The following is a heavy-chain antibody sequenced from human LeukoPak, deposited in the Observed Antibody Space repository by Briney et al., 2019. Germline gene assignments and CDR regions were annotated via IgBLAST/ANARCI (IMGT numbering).Heavy chain of an antibody. V-gene: IGHV4-39*01. CDR1: GGSISSSSYY. J-gene: IGHJ3*02. CDR3: ASPWDIVVVPASAGDAFDI. CDR2: IYYSGST. D-gene: IGHD2-2*01. Sequence: PSETLSLTCTVSGGSISSSSYYLGWIRQPPGKGLEWIGSIYYSGSTYYNPSLKSRVTISVDTSKNQFSLKLSSVTAADTAVYYCASPWDIVVVPASAGDAFDIWGQGTMVTVSS.